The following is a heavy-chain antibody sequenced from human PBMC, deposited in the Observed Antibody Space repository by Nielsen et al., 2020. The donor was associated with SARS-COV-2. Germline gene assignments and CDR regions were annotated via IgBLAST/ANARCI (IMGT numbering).Heavy chain of an antibody. CDR1: GYTFSHYV. CDR2: MNTNTGDP. V-gene: IGHV7-4-1*02. J-gene: IGHJ5*02. CDR3: ARGGIALVRGTPERFDP. D-gene: IGHD3-10*01. Sequence: ASVKVSCKASGYTFSHYVINWVRQAPGQGLEWMGWMNTNTGDPMYAQDFTGRFVFSLDSSASTAYLHISGLKPEDTAVYYCARGGIALVRGTPERFDPWGQGTLVTVSS.